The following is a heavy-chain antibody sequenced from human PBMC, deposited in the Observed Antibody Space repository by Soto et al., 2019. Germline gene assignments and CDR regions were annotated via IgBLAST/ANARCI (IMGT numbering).Heavy chain of an antibody. V-gene: IGHV4-34*01. D-gene: IGHD2-21*02. CDR1: GGSFSGYY. CDR2: INHSGST. J-gene: IGHJ5*02. CDR3: AGRVTSTGVPTQSIP. Sequence: SETLSLTCAVYGGSFSGYYWSWIRQPPGKGLEWIGEINHSGSTNYNPSLKSRVTISVDTSKNQFSLKLSSVTAADTAVYYCAGRVTSTGVPTQSIPWGQGTLVTVSS.